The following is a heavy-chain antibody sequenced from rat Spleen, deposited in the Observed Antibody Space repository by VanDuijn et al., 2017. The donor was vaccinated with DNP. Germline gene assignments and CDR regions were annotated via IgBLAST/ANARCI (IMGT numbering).Heavy chain of an antibody. V-gene: IGHV5-25*01. J-gene: IGHJ2*01. CDR2: ISTSGSRT. CDR3: ARGDYYSGEFDY. Sequence: EVQLVESGGGLVQPGRSLKLSCAASGFTFSNYYMAWVRQAPKKGLEWVATISTSGSRTYYPDSVKGRFTISRDNAKSSLYLQMNSLKSEDTATYYCARGDYYSGEFDYWGQGVMVTVSS. CDR1: GFTFSNYY. D-gene: IGHD1-1*01.